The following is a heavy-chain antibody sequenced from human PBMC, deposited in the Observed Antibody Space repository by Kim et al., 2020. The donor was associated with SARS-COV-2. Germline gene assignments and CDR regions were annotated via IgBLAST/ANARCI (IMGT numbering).Heavy chain of an antibody. CDR2: TLYRSKWYN. CDR1: GDSVSSDSAA. J-gene: IGHJ3*02. CDR3: AREYRITLVRGVFDPFDI. D-gene: IGHD3-10*01. Sequence: SQTLSLSCAISGDSVSSDSAAWHWIRQYPSRGLEWLGRTLYRSKWYNDYAVSVRSRMTINPDTSKNQFSLQLSSVTPEDTAVYYCAREYRITLVRGVFDPFDIWGQGTMVTVSS. V-gene: IGHV6-1*01.